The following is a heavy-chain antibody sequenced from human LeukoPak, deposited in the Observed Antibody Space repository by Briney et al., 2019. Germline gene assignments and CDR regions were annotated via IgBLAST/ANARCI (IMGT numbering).Heavy chain of an antibody. D-gene: IGHD2-2*01. Sequence: SGGSLRLSCAASRFMFSSYGMHWVRQAPGKGLEWVAVIWYDGGKKYYADSVKGRFTISRDNSQNTLYLEMSSLRAEDTAIYYCATTVGYCSTTTCYLDFDSWGQGTLVTVSS. CDR1: RFMFSSYG. V-gene: IGHV3-33*01. CDR3: ATTVGYCSTTTCYLDFDS. J-gene: IGHJ4*02. CDR2: IWYDGGKK.